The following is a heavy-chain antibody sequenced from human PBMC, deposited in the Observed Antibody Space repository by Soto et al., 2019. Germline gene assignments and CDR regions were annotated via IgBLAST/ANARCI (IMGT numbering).Heavy chain of an antibody. CDR1: GGSISHY. CDR3: ARRYGSCFDY. CDR2: IYYSGST. Sequence: QVQLQESGPGLVKPSETLSLTCTVSGGSISHYWSWIRQPPGKGLEWIGYIYYSGSTNYNPSLKNRVTISVDTPKNQFTLKLSSVTAADTAVYYCARRYGSCFDYWGQGTLVTVSS. D-gene: IGHD5-18*01. J-gene: IGHJ4*02. V-gene: IGHV4-59*08.